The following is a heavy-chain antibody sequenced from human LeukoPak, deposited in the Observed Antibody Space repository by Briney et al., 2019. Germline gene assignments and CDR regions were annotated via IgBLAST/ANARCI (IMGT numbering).Heavy chain of an antibody. CDR2: INPNSGGT. Sequence: ASVKVSCKASGYTFTGYYMHWVRQAPGQGLEWMGWINPNSGGTYSAQKFQGWVTMTRYTSISTAYMELSRLTSDDTAVYYCARANALYCSSTTCLFDYWGQGTLVTVSS. J-gene: IGHJ4*02. CDR1: GYTFTGYY. D-gene: IGHD2-2*01. CDR3: ARANALYCSSTTCLFDY. V-gene: IGHV1-2*04.